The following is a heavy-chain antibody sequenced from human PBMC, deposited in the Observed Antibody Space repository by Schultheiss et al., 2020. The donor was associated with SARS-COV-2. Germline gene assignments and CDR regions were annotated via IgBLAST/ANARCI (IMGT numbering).Heavy chain of an antibody. CDR2: INHSGST. Sequence: SETLSLTCAVYGGSFSGYYWSWIRQPPGKGLEWIGEINHSGSTNYNPSLKSRVTISVDTSKNQFSLKLSSVTAADTAVYYCARDGPLRARTSATDALDYWGQGTLVTVSS. J-gene: IGHJ4*02. CDR1: GGSFSGYY. V-gene: IGHV4-34*01. CDR3: ARDGPLRARTSATDALDY. D-gene: IGHD2-2*01.